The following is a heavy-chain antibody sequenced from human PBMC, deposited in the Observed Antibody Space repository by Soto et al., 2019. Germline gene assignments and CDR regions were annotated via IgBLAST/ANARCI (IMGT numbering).Heavy chain of an antibody. CDR2: VYYRGRS. V-gene: IGHV4-39*01. Sequence: SETLSLTCTVSGGSVTNSSYYFFCIRQSPGKGLELIGSVYYRGRSYSKSSVKSRVTISVDTSKNRFSLSLNSVAASDTAVYFCVSQRTTVPTQAYFDYWGPGALVTVSS. CDR3: VSQRTTVPTQAYFDY. D-gene: IGHD4-17*01. J-gene: IGHJ4*02. CDR1: GGSVTNSSYY.